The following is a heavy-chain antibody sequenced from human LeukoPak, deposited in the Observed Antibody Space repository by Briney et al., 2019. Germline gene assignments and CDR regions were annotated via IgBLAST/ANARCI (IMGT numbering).Heavy chain of an antibody. CDR2: IYSDGST. J-gene: IGHJ6*02. D-gene: IGHD3-3*01. CDR3: ARVTTWSGSPMDV. Sequence: GGSLRLSCAASGFTVSSNYINWVRQAPGKGLEWVSLIYSDGSTYADSVKGRFTISRDNSKNTVHLQMNSLRAEDTAVYYCARVTTWSGSPMDVWGQGTTVTVSS. CDR1: GFTVSSNY. V-gene: IGHV3-53*01.